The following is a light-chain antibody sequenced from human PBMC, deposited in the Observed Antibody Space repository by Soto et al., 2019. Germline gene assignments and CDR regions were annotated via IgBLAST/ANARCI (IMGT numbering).Light chain of an antibody. V-gene: IGKV3-15*01. CDR1: QSVSIN. CDR3: QQYNDWPRRT. Sequence: EIVMTQSPAILSVSPGERVTLSCRASQSVSINLAWYQQRPGQAPRLLIYGTSTRATGVPVRFSGSGSGTEFTLTINSLQSEDFAVYYCQQYNDWPRRTFGQGTKV. J-gene: IGKJ1*01. CDR2: GTS.